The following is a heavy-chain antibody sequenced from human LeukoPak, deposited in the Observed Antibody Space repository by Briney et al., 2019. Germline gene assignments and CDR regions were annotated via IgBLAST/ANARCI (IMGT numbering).Heavy chain of an antibody. Sequence: SETPSLTCTVSGGSISSSSYYWGWIRQPPGKGLEWIGSIYYSGSTYYNPSLKSRVTISVDTSKNQFSLKLSSVTAADTAVYYCATSREGTIDYWGQGTLVTVSS. J-gene: IGHJ4*02. CDR1: GGSISSSSYY. V-gene: IGHV4-39*05. D-gene: IGHD1-1*01. CDR2: IYYSGST. CDR3: ATSREGTIDY.